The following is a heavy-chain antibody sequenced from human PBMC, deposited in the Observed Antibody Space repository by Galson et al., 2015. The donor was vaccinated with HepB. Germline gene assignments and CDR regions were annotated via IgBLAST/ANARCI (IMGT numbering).Heavy chain of an antibody. V-gene: IGHV3-23*01. CDR3: AKVRSYGYYYYGMDV. J-gene: IGHJ6*02. CDR2: ISGSGGST. Sequence: SLRLSCAASGFTFSSYAMSWVRQAPGKGLEWVSAISGSGGSTYYADSVKGRFTISRDNSKNTLYLQMNSLRAEDTAVYYCAKVRSYGYYYYGMDVWGQGTTVTVSS. CDR1: GFTFSSYA. D-gene: IGHD3-10*01.